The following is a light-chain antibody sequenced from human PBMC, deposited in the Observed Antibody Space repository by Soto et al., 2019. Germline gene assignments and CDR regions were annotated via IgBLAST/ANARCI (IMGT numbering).Light chain of an antibody. CDR1: QSVSSD. V-gene: IGKV3-15*01. CDR2: GAS. J-gene: IGKJ1*01. Sequence: EIEMTQSPATLSVSPGERATLSCRASQSVSSDLAWYHQKPGQAPRLLIYGASTRATGIPARFSGSGSGTEFTLTINSLQSEDFAVYYCQQYNNWPRTVGQGTKV. CDR3: QQYNNWPRT.